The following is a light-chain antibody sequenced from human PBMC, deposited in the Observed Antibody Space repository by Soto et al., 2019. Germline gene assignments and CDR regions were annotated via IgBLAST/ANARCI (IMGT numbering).Light chain of an antibody. CDR1: SSDVGSYNL. J-gene: IGLJ1*01. Sequence: QSALTQPASVSGPPGQSITISCTGTSSDVGSYNLVSWYQHHPGKAPKLMIYEVSKRPSGVSNRFSGSKSGNTASLTISGLQAEDEADYYCCSYAGSSTFPYVFGTGTKVTVL. CDR3: CSYAGSSTFPYV. CDR2: EVS. V-gene: IGLV2-23*02.